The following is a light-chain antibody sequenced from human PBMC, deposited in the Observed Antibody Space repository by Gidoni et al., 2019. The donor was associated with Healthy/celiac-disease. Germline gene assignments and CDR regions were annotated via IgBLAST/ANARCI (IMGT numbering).Light chain of an antibody. Sequence: DIVMTQSPDSLAVSLGERATINCKSSQSVLYSSNNQNYLAWYQQKPGQPPKLLIYWASTREAGVPDRFSGSGSGTDFTLTISSLQAEDVAVYYCQQYYSTPPWTFXXXTKVEIK. CDR1: QSVLYSSNNQNY. CDR2: WAS. CDR3: QQYYSTPPWT. V-gene: IGKV4-1*01. J-gene: IGKJ1*01.